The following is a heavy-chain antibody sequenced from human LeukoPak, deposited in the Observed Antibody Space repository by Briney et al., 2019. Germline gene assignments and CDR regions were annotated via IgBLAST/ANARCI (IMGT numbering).Heavy chain of an antibody. J-gene: IGHJ5*02. D-gene: IGHD3-10*01. CDR3: AKLLWFGELLYSGDNWFDP. V-gene: IGHV3-23*01. CDR1: GFTFSSYA. Sequence: GGSLRLSCAASGFTFSSYAMNWVRQAPGKGLEWVSAISGSGSTTYYADSVKGRFTISRDNSKNTLYLQMNSLRAEDTAVYYCAKLLWFGELLYSGDNWFDPWGQGTLVTVSS. CDR2: ISGSGSTT.